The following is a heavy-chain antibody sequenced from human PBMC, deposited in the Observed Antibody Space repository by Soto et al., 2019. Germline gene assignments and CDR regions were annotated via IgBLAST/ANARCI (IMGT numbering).Heavy chain of an antibody. CDR3: ERITGRHLDY. Sequence: SETLSLSFTVSSGSISVTNVFWGLVRQPPGKGLEWIGYMDHSGTAYFSPSLATRVTFXXXXAXNXFXLXXXXVRXADTAVYYCERITGRHLDYWGQGILVTVS. D-gene: IGHD1-20*01. CDR1: SGSISVTNVF. J-gene: IGHJ4*02. CDR2: MDHSGTA. V-gene: IGHV4-39*01.